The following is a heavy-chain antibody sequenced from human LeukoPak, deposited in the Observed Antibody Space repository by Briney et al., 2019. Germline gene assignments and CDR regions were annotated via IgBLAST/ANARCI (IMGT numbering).Heavy chain of an antibody. CDR3: ARRFAVRYYFDY. CDR2: IYYSGST. CDR1: GGSISSSSYY. J-gene: IGHJ4*02. Sequence: SETLSLTCTVSGGSISSSSYYWGWIRQPPGKRLEWIGSIYYSGSTYYNPSLKSRVTISVDTSKNQSSLKLSSVTAADTAVYYCARRFAVRYYFDYWGQGTLVTVSS. V-gene: IGHV4-39*01.